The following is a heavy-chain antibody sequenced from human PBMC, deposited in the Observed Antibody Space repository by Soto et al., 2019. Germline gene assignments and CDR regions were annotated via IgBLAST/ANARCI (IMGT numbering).Heavy chain of an antibody. Sequence: VQLVESGGGVVQPGRSLRLSCAASGFTFSDYAMHWVRQAPGKGLEWVAVVFHDGRNTHYADYVKGRFTISRDSSKNTVSLEMTSLSAEDTAVYYCAKGGRQWLVTSDFNYWGQGALVTVSS. V-gene: IGHV3-30*18. CDR3: AKGGRQWLVTSDFNY. CDR2: VFHDGRNT. CDR1: GFTFSDYA. D-gene: IGHD6-19*01. J-gene: IGHJ4*02.